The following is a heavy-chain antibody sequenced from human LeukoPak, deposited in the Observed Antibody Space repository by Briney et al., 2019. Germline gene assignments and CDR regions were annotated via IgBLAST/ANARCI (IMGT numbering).Heavy chain of an antibody. CDR3: GGSHYYYYGMDV. J-gene: IGHJ6*02. CDR2: ISGSGGST. Sequence: GGSLRLSCAASGFTFSSYAMSWVRQAPGKGLEWVSAISGSGGSTYHADSVKGRFTISRDNSKNTLYLQMNSLRAEDTAVYYCGGSHYYYYGMDVWGQGTTVTVSS. V-gene: IGHV3-23*01. D-gene: IGHD3-10*01. CDR1: GFTFSSYA.